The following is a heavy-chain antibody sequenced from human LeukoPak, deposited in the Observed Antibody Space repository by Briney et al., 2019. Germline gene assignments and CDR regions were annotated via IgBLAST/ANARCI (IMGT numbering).Heavy chain of an antibody. J-gene: IGHJ4*02. CDR1: GFTFDDYA. CDR3: AKDSCSSTSCPSDY. CDR2: ISWNSGSI. V-gene: IGHV3-9*01. Sequence: PGRSLRLSCAASGFTFDDYAMHWARQAPGKGLEWVSGISWNSGSIGYADSVKGRFTISRDNAKNSLYLQMNSLRAEDTALYYCAKDSCSSTSCPSDYWGQGTLVTVSS. D-gene: IGHD2-2*01.